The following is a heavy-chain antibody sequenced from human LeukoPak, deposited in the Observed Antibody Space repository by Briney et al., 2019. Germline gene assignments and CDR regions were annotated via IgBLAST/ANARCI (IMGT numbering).Heavy chain of an antibody. CDR1: GFSPNGHW. CDR2: IRQNGVEK. Sequence: GGSLRLSCAASGFSPNGHWMSWVRQAAGKGLEWVASIRQNGVEKHHVDSVKGRFIISRDNAENSVSLQMNSLRDEDTAMYYCARLLGESTIYDLWGQGTLVTVSS. D-gene: IGHD3-16*01. CDR3: ARLLGESTIYDL. V-gene: IGHV3-7*01. J-gene: IGHJ5*02.